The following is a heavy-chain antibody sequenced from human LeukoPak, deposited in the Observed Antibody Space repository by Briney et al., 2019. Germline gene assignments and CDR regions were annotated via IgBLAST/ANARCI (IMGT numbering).Heavy chain of an antibody. Sequence: SETLSLTCAVYGGSFSGYYWSWIRRPPGKGLEWIGEINHSGSTNYNPSLKSRVTISVDTSKNQFSLKLSSVTAADTAVYYCAGDGTTIFGVVITGWFDPWGQGTLVTVSS. D-gene: IGHD3-3*01. CDR2: INHSGST. CDR1: GGSFSGYY. J-gene: IGHJ5*02. CDR3: AGDGTTIFGVVITGWFDP. V-gene: IGHV4-34*01.